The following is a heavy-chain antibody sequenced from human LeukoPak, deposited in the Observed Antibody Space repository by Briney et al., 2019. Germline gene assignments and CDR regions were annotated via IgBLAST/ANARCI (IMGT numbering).Heavy chain of an antibody. J-gene: IGHJ6*03. CDR2: INWNGSST. CDR1: GFTFDDYG. D-gene: IGHD4-17*01. CDR3: ARERGEPTVSPYYYYMDV. V-gene: IGHV3-20*04. Sequence: GGSLRLACAAYGFTFDDYGMSWVRQAPGKGLEWVAGINWNGSSTGYADSVKGRFTISRDNAKNSLYLQINSLRAQDTALYYCARERGEPTVSPYYYYMDVWGKATTVT.